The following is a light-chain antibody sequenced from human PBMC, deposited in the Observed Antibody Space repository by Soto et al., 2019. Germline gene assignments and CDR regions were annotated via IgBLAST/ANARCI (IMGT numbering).Light chain of an antibody. CDR1: SSDVGGHNY. CDR2: EVT. V-gene: IGLV2-8*01. J-gene: IGLJ2*01. CDR3: GSKAGSNKHVV. Sequence: QSALTQPASVSGSPGQSITVSCTGTSSDVGGHNYVSWFQQHPGQAPKLLISEVTKRPSGVPDRFSGSKSGNTASLTVSGLQADDEADYYCGSKAGSNKHVVFGGGTKLTVL.